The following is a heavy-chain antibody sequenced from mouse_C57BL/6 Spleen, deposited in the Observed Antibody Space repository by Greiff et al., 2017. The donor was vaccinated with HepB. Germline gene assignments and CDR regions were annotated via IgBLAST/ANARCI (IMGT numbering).Heavy chain of an antibody. CDR1: GYTFTSYG. J-gene: IGHJ3*01. CDR2: IYPRSGNT. V-gene: IGHV1-81*01. CDR3: ARRGNYSNSWFAY. D-gene: IGHD2-5*01. Sequence: QVQLQQSGAELARPGASVKLSCKASGYTFTSYGISWVKQRTGQGLEWIGEIYPRSGNTYYNEKFKGKATLTADKSSSTAYMELRSLTSEDSAVYFCARRGNYSNSWFAYWGQGTLVTVSA.